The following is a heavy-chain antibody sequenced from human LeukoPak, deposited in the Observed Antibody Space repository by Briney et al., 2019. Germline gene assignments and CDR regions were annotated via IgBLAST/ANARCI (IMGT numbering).Heavy chain of an antibody. D-gene: IGHD3-22*01. V-gene: IGHV1-2*02. CDR1: GYTFTGYY. J-gene: IGHJ5*02. Sequence: ASVKVSCKASGYTFTGYYMHWVRQAPGQGLEWMGWINPNSGGTNYAQKFQGRVTVTRDTSISTAYMELSRLRSDDTAVYYCAMYYYDSSGYYYSPWGQGTLVTVSS. CDR3: AMYYYDSSGYYYSP. CDR2: INPNSGGT.